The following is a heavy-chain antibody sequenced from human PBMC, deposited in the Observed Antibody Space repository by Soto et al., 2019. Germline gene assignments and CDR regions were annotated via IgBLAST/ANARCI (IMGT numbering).Heavy chain of an antibody. D-gene: IGHD6-13*01. V-gene: IGHV3-48*02. CDR1: GFTFSSYS. Sequence: PGGSLRLSCAASGFTFSSYSMNWVRQAPGKGLEWVSYISSSSSTIYYADSVKGRFTISRDNAKNSLYLQMNSLRDEDTAVYYCARVPFPIAAAGFIFDYWGQGTLVTVSS. CDR2: ISSSSSTI. J-gene: IGHJ4*02. CDR3: ARVPFPIAAAGFIFDY.